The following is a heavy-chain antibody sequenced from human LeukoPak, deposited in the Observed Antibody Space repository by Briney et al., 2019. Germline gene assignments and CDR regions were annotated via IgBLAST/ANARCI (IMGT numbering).Heavy chain of an antibody. V-gene: IGHV4-39*07. CDR3: ARDLPTPYYYYYMDV. Sequence: SETLSLTCTVSGGSISSSSYYWGWIRQPPGKGLEWIGSIYYSGSTYYNPSLKSRVTISVDTSKNQFSLKLSSVTAADTAVYYCARDLPTPYYYYYMDVWGKGTTVTVSS. D-gene: IGHD2-15*01. J-gene: IGHJ6*03. CDR2: IYYSGST. CDR1: GGSISSSSYY.